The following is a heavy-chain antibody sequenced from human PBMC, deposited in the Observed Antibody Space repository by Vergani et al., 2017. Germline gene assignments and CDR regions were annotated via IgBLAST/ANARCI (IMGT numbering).Heavy chain of an antibody. V-gene: IGHV3-30*02. J-gene: IGHJ4*02. CDR1: GFTLSNYA. CDR3: AKHFRGWGIDY. CDR2: IQCDGSNQ. D-gene: IGHD3-16*01. Sequence: QVQLVESGGGVVQRGGSLRLSCATSGFTLSNYAMQWIRQGPGKGLEFVAFIQCDGSNQYYADSVKGRFTLSRDFSKNTLYLQMNSLRTDDTATYYCAKHFRGWGIDYWGQGTQVIVSS.